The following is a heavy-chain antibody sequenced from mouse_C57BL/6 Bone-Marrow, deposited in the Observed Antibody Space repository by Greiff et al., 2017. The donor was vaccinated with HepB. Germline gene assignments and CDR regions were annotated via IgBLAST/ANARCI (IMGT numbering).Heavy chain of an antibody. J-gene: IGHJ2*01. CDR1: GYTFTSYW. D-gene: IGHD1-1*01. Sequence: QVQLQQPGAELVKPGASVKMSCKASGYTFTSYWITWVKQRPGQGLEWIGDIYPGSGSTNYNEKFKSKATLTVDTSSSTAYMQRSSLSSEDSAVYYCVYYSGSSVDYWGPGTTLTVSP. V-gene: IGHV1-55*01. CDR2: IYPGSGST. CDR3: VYYSGSSVDY.